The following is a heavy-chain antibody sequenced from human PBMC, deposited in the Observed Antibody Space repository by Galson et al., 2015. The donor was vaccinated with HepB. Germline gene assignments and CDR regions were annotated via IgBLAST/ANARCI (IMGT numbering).Heavy chain of an antibody. CDR3: VRQRGSLWFGDA. CDR1: GYKFTSYW. V-gene: IGHV5-10-1*01. CDR2: IDPFDSDT. Sequence: QSGAEVKKPGESLRISCKGSGYKFTSYWITWVRQMPGKGLEWMGRIDPFDSDTKYSPSFEGHVTISGDKSINTAYLQWSSLRASDTAMYYCVRQRGSLWFGDAWGQGTMVIVSS. J-gene: IGHJ3*01. D-gene: IGHD3-10*01.